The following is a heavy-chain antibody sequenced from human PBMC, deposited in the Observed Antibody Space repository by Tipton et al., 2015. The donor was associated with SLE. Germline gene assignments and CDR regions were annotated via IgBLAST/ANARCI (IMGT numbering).Heavy chain of an antibody. Sequence: SLRLSCAASGFTFGDYAMHWVRQAPGKGLEWVSGISWNSGDIGYADSVKGRFTISRDNSKNTLYLQMNSLRAEDTAVYYCAREDTIFGVVTDWGQGTLVTVSS. J-gene: IGHJ4*02. V-gene: IGHV3-9*01. CDR3: AREDTIFGVVTD. CDR1: GFTFGDYA. CDR2: ISWNSGDI. D-gene: IGHD3-3*01.